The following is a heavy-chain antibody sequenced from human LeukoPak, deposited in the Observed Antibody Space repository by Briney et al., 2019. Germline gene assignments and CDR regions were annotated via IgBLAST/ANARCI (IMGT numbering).Heavy chain of an antibody. J-gene: IGHJ4*01. Sequence: PTGGSLRLSCAASGFSFSNNAMSWVRQAPGNGLEWVSAIGNSGGGTYYADSLQGRFTISRDNSKNTLYLQMNSLRAEDTAVYYCVKRYCSGDTYYSAFDYWGHGTLVTVSS. D-gene: IGHD2-15*01. CDR3: VKRYCSGDTYYSAFDY. V-gene: IGHV3-23*01. CDR2: IGNSGGGT. CDR1: GFSFSNNA.